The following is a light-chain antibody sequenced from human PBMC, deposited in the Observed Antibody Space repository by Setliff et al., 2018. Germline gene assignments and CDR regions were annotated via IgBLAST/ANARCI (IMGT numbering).Light chain of an antibody. V-gene: IGLV2-14*03. CDR3: ASKTGPGTYV. CDR1: FGAYGSAY. CDR2: DVN. Sequence: QSALTQPASVSGSPEQSITISCTGEFGAYGSAYVSWYQQHPDKAPKLIIYDVNNRPSGISHRFSGSNSANTASLTTSGLQSEDEAEYFCASKTGPGTYVFGTGTKVTVL. J-gene: IGLJ1*01.